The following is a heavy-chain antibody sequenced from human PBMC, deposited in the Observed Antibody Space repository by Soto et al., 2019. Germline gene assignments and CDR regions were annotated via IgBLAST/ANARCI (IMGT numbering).Heavy chain of an antibody. Sequence: ASVKVSCKASGYTFTNYGISWVRQTPGQGLEWMGWINTYNGNTNHAQKLQGRVTMTTDTSTSTAYMELRSLRSDDTAVYYCARGVGSGTYYNQYNWFDPWGQGTLVTVSS. J-gene: IGHJ5*02. V-gene: IGHV1-18*01. CDR1: GYTFTNYG. CDR3: ARGVGSGTYYNQYNWFDP. D-gene: IGHD3-10*01. CDR2: INTYNGNT.